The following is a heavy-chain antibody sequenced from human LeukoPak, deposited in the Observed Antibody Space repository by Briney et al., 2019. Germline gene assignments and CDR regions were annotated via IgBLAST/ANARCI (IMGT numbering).Heavy chain of an antibody. D-gene: IGHD5-24*01. CDR2: INPNCGGT. CDR3: AREGGDGYNYFDY. V-gene: IGHV1-2*02. CDR1: GYTFTGYY. J-gene: IGHJ4*02. Sequence: ASVKVSCKASGYTFTGYYMHWVRQAPGQGLEWMGWINPNCGGTNYAQKFQGRVTMTRDTSISTAYMELSRLRSDDPAVYYCAREGGDGYNYFDYWGQGTPVTVSS.